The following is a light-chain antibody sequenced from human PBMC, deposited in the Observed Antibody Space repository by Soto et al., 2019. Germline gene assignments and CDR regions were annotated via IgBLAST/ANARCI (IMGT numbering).Light chain of an antibody. CDR2: TAS. V-gene: IGKV1-39*01. J-gene: IGKJ2*01. CDR1: HYISNY. Sequence: DIKMTQSPSSLSASVGDRVTITCRASHYISNYLNWYQQKSGTAPKLLIHTASTLQSGVPSRFSGRGSGPDFTLTISSVQPDDFAIYFCKQSYSTPPTFGQGTTLEIK. CDR3: KQSYSTPPT.